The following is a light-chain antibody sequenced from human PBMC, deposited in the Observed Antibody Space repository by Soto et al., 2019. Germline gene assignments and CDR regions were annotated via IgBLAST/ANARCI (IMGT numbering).Light chain of an antibody. J-gene: IGKJ1*01. CDR3: LQDYNYPRT. Sequence: AIQMTQSPSSLSASVGDRVTITCRARQGIRNDLGWYQQKPGKAPKLLIYAASSLQSGVPSRFSGSGSGTDFTLTISTLQPEDFATYYCLQDYNYPRTFGQGTKVEIK. CDR1: QGIRND. CDR2: AAS. V-gene: IGKV1-6*01.